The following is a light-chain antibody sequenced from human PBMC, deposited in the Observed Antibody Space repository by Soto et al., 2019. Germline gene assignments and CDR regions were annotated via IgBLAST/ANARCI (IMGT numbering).Light chain of an antibody. Sequence: EIVLTQSPATQSLSPGERATLSCRASQSVSSYLAWYQQKPGQAPRLLIFDASNRATGIPARFSGSGSATDFTLTISSLEPEDFAVYYCQQRSNWPPTFGQGTKVEIK. CDR3: QQRSNWPPT. J-gene: IGKJ1*01. CDR1: QSVSSY. V-gene: IGKV3-11*01. CDR2: DAS.